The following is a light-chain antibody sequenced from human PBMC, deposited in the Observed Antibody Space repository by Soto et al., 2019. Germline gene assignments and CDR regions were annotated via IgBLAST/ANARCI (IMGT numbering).Light chain of an antibody. CDR1: QRVSIGY. CDR3: QQRSNWPIT. V-gene: IGKV3-11*01. J-gene: IGKJ5*01. Sequence: AERATLCCRASQRVSIGYLAWYQQKPGQAPRLLIYDASNRATGSPARFSGSGSGTDFTRTISSLEPEDFALYYGQQRSNWPITFGQGTRLEIK. CDR2: DAS.